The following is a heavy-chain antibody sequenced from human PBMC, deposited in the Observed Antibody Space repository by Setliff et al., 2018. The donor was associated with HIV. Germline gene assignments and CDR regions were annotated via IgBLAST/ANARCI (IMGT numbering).Heavy chain of an antibody. CDR1: GFIFSNAW. V-gene: IGHV3-66*02. CDR3: ARAYISGWRYFDY. J-gene: IGHJ4*02. Sequence: GGSLRLSCAASGFIFSNAWMSWVRQAPGKGLEWVSIIYSGGDAYYSDSLKARFTISRDNSRNTLYLQMSSLRADDTAVYYCARAYISGWRYFDYWGQGTLVTVSS. D-gene: IGHD6-19*01. CDR2: IYSGGDA.